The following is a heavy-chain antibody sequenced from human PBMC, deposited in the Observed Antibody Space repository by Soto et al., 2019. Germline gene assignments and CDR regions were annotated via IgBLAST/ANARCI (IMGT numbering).Heavy chain of an antibody. CDR2: ISSSGTNI. D-gene: IGHD5-12*01. CDR1: GFAFSNSY. CDR3: ASDEIVALAD. Sequence: QVQLVESGGGLVKPGGSLRLSCAASGFAFSNSYMNWIRQAPGKGLEWVSYISSSGTNIYYADSVKGRFTVSRDNARNSLYLQINSMRVEDTAVYYCASDEIVALADWCQGTLVTVSS. V-gene: IGHV3-11*01. J-gene: IGHJ4*02.